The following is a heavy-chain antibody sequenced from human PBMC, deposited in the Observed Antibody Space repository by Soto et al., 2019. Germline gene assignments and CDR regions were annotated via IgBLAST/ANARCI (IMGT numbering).Heavy chain of an antibody. D-gene: IGHD3-10*01. CDR2: IYHSGST. V-gene: IGHV4-4*02. CDR1: SGSISSSNW. J-gene: IGHJ3*02. CDR3: ARDHPAGGAGTGSAFDI. Sequence: SETLSLTCAVSSGSISSSNWWSWVRQPPGKGLEWIGEIYHSGSTNYNPSLKSRVTISVDKSKNQFSLKLSSVTAADTAVYYCARDHPAGGAGTGSAFDIWGQGTMVTVSS.